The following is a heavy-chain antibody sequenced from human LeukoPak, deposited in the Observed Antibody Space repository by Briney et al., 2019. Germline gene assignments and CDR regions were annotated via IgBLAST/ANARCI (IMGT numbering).Heavy chain of an antibody. V-gene: IGHV4-30-4*01. J-gene: IGHJ5*02. CDR3: AREVVAAPNWFDP. CDR2: IYYSGST. CDR1: GGSISSGDYY. D-gene: IGHD2-15*01. Sequence: SETLSLTCTVSGGSISSGDYYWRWIRQPPGKGLEWIGYIYYSGSTYYNPSLKSRVTISVDTSKNQFSLKLSSVTAADSAVYYCAREVVAAPNWFDPWGQGTLVTVSS.